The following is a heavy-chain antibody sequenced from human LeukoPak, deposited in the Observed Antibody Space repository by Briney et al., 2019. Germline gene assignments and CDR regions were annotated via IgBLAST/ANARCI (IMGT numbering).Heavy chain of an antibody. J-gene: IGHJ4*02. V-gene: IGHV4-59*01. Sequence: SETLSLTCTVSGGSISSDYWSWIRQPPGKGLEWIGYIYYRGGTNYNPSLKSRVTISVDTSKNQFSLKLSSVTAADTAVYYCARLSGYSSGHYYSDYWGQGTLVTVSS. CDR1: GGSISSDY. D-gene: IGHD3-22*01. CDR3: ARLSGYSSGHYYSDY. CDR2: IYYRGGT.